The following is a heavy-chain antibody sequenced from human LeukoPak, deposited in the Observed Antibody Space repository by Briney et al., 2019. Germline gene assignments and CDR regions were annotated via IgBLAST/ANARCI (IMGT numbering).Heavy chain of an antibody. CDR3: ARGYCSGGSCYSDAFDI. V-gene: IGHV1-2*02. CDR1: GYTFTGYY. D-gene: IGHD2-15*01. J-gene: IGHJ3*02. CDR2: INPNSGGT. Sequence: ASVKVSCKASGYTFTGYYMHWVRQAPGQGLEWMGWINPNSGGTNYAQKFQGRVTMTRDTSISTAYMELSRLRSDDTAVYYCARGYCSGGSCYSDAFDIWGQGTMVTVSS.